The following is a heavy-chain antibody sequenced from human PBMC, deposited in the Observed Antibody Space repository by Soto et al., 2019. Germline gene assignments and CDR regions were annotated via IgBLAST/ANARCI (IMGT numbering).Heavy chain of an antibody. CDR3: ARQQNYYSYYGLDV. CDR1: GGSFSGYY. J-gene: IGHJ6*02. CDR2: INHSGST. V-gene: IGHV4-34*01. D-gene: IGHD6-13*01. Sequence: SETLSLTCAVYGGSFSGYYWSWIRQPPGKGLEWIGEINHSGSTNYNPSLKSRVTISVDTSKNQFSLKLSSVTAADTAVYYCARQQNYYSYYGLDVWGQGTTGT.